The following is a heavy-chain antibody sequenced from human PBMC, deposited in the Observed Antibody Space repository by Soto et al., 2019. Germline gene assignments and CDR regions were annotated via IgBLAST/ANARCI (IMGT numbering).Heavy chain of an antibody. CDR1: GVSISSSSYY. CDR3: ARQRYYYDSGGYYQPRDWYFDL. V-gene: IGHV4-39*01. CDR2: IYYSGST. Sequence: QLQLQESGPGLVKPSETLSLTCTVSGVSISSSSYYWAWIRQPPGKGLEWTGSIYYSGSTYYNPSLQSRVTISVDTSKSQFSLKLSSVTAADTAVYYCARQRYYYDSGGYYQPRDWYFDLWGRGTLVTVSS. J-gene: IGHJ2*01. D-gene: IGHD3-22*01.